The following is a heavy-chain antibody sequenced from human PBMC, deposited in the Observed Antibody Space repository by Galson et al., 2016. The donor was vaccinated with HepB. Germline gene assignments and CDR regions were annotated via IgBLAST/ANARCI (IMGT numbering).Heavy chain of an antibody. V-gene: IGHV3-30-3*01. J-gene: IGHJ5*02. CDR1: GFTFSSYA. Sequence: SLRLSCAASGFTFSSYAMHWVRQAPGKGLEWVAVISYDGSNKYYADSVKGRFTISRDNTKNTLYLQMNRLRAEDTAVYYCARCSSATCYRRGGFDPWGQGTLVTVSS. D-gene: IGHD2-2*02. CDR2: ISYDGSNK. CDR3: ARCSSATCYRRGGFDP.